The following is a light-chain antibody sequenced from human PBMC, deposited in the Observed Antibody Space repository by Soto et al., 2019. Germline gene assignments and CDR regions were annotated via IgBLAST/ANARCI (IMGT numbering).Light chain of an antibody. CDR1: QRIVRW. Sequence: DIQMTQSPSTLSASVVDRVTITCRASQRIVRWLAWYQQKPGKAPNLLIYDASTLQSGVPSRFSGSASGTDFNLTIDSLQSDDSATYYCQQYNSYATFGQGTNVDNK. V-gene: IGKV1-5*01. CDR2: DAS. CDR3: QQYNSYAT. J-gene: IGKJ1*01.